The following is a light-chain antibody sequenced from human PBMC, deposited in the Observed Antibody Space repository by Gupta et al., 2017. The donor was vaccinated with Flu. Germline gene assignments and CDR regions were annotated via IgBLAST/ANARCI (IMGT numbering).Light chain of an antibody. V-gene: IGKV2-30*01. Sequence: ISCMSSQSLVYTDGSTVLHWFQQRPGQSPRRLIYLVSLRDSGVPDRFSGSGSVTDFTLKISRVDAEDVGIYFCMQGAHWPWAFGQGTKVEIK. CDR1: QSLVYTDGSTV. CDR3: MQGAHWPWA. J-gene: IGKJ1*01. CDR2: LVS.